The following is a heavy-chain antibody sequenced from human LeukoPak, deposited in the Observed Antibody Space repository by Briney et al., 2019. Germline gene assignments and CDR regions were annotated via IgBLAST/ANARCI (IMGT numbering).Heavy chain of an antibody. CDR3: ARGRVRLRGFALGYYYYMDV. V-gene: IGHV1-8*01. D-gene: IGHD3/OR15-3a*01. CDR1: GYTFTSYD. CDR2: MNPNSGNT. J-gene: IGHJ6*03. Sequence: ASVKVSYKAAGYTFTSYDINWVRRAAGQGGEWRGRMNPNSGNTGYAQKFQGRVTMTRNTSITTAYMELSSLRSEDTAVYYCARGRVRLRGFALGYYYYMDVWGKGTTVTISS.